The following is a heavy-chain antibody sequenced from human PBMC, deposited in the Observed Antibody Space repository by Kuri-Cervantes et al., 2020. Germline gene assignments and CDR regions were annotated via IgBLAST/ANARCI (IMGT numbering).Heavy chain of an antibody. CDR2: ISWNSGSI. V-gene: IGHV3-9*01. Sequence: SLKISCAASGFTFDDYAMHWVRQAPGKGPEWVSGISWNSGSIGYADSVKGRFTISRDNAKNSLYLQMNSLGAEDTALYYCAKESTYSSSYTFDYWGQGTLVTVSS. CDR1: GFTFDDYA. CDR3: AKESTYSSSYTFDY. D-gene: IGHD6-13*01. J-gene: IGHJ4*02.